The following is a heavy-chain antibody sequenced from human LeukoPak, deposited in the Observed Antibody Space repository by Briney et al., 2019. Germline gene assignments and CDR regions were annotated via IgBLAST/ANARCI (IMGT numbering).Heavy chain of an antibody. D-gene: IGHD3-22*01. V-gene: IGHV3-73*01. Sequence: GESLKISCAASGFTFSGSAMHWVRQASGKGLEWVGRIRSKANSYATAYAASVKGRFTISRDDSKNTAYLQMNSLKTEDTAVYYCTSPASSYDSSGYYYWAFDYWGQGTLVTVSS. CDR3: TSPASSYDSSGYYYWAFDY. CDR2: IRSKANSYAT. J-gene: IGHJ4*02. CDR1: GFTFSGSA.